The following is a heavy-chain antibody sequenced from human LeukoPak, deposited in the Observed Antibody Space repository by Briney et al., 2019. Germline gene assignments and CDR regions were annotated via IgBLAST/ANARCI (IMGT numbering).Heavy chain of an antibody. Sequence: GGSLRLSCAASGFTFSSYSMNWVRQAPGKGLEWVSSISSSSNYIYYADSVKGRFTISRDNAKNSLYLQMSSLRAEDTAVYYCARATAYGDYGGDYWGQGTLVTVSS. CDR3: ARATAYGDYGGDY. CDR1: GFTFSSYS. D-gene: IGHD4-17*01. J-gene: IGHJ4*02. CDR2: ISSSSNYI. V-gene: IGHV3-21*01.